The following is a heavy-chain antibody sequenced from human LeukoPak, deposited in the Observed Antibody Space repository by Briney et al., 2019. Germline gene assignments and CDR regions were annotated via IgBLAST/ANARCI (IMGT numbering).Heavy chain of an antibody. D-gene: IGHD3-3*01. CDR1: GFTLSSYA. J-gene: IGHJ5*02. V-gene: IGHV3-30*04. CDR3: ARAVTIFSPFDP. Sequence: QPGRSLRLSCAASGFTLSSYAMHWVRQAPGKGLEWVAIISNDGSNKYYADSVKGRFTISRDNSKNTLYLQMSSLRTEDTAMYYCARAVTIFSPFDPWGQGTLVTVSS. CDR2: ISNDGSNK.